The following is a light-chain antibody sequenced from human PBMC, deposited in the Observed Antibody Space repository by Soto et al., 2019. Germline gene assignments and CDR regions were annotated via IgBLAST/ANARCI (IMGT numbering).Light chain of an antibody. V-gene: IGKV1-5*01. Sequence: DIQMTQSPSTLSASVGDRVTITCRASQRISSWLAWYQQKPGKAPKPLIYDASTLESGVPSRFSVSGSGTEFLLTISCLQPDDFATYYCQQYNSDPHTFGHGTKLEI. CDR3: QQYNSDPHT. CDR1: QRISSW. J-gene: IGKJ2*01. CDR2: DAS.